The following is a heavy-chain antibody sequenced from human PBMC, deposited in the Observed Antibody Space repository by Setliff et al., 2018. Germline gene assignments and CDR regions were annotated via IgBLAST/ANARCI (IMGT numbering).Heavy chain of an antibody. V-gene: IGHV1-24*01. CDR3: ATGLPYYDSSGYYLFDY. D-gene: IGHD3-22*01. CDR2: FDPEDGET. CDR1: GYTLTELS. Sequence: ASVKVSCKVSGYTLTELSMHWVRQAPGKGLEWMGGFDPEDGETIYAQKFQGRVTMTEDTSTDTAYMELSSLRSEDTAVYYCATGLPYYDSSGYYLFDYWGQGTLVNVSS. J-gene: IGHJ4*02.